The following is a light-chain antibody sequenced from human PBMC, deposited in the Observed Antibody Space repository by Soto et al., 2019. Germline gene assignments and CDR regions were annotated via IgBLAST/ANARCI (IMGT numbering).Light chain of an antibody. CDR1: QSISTY. Sequence: DIQMTQSPSSLSASVGDRVTISCRASQSISTYLHWYQQKLGKAPKLLIYAASSLQSGVPSRFSGSGSGTEFTLTISSLQPDDFATYYCQQYNSYSQTFGQGTKVDI. CDR3: QQYNSYSQT. V-gene: IGKV1-5*01. CDR2: AAS. J-gene: IGKJ1*01.